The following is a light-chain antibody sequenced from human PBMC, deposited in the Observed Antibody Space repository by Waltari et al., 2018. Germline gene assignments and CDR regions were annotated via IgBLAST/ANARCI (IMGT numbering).Light chain of an antibody. CDR1: QCVLYSPNSKNY. V-gene: IGKV4-1*01. CDR3: QQYYDTPYS. CDR2: WAS. Sequence: DIVMTQSPDSLAVSLGGRATTNCQSIQCVLYSPNSKNYLAWYQKKPEQPPKLLIYWASTRESGVPDRFSGSGSGTDFTLAISSLQAEDVAVYYCQQYYDTPYSFGQGTKLEIK. J-gene: IGKJ2*03.